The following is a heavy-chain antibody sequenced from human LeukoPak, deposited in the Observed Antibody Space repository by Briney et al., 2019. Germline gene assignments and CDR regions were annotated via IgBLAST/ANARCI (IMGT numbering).Heavy chain of an antibody. V-gene: IGHV1-69*02. CDR3: ARSEPSYGFVLFDY. CDR2: IIPILGIA. Sequence: SVKVSCKASGYTFTGYYMHWVRQAPGQGLEWMGRIIPILGIANYAQKFQGRVTITADKSTSTAYMELSSLRSEDTAVYYCARSEPSYGFVLFDYWGQGTLVTVSS. J-gene: IGHJ4*02. D-gene: IGHD5-18*01. CDR1: GYTFTGYY.